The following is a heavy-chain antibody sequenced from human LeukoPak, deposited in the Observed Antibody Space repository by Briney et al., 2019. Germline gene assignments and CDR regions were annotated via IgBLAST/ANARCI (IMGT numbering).Heavy chain of an antibody. CDR1: GFTFSNAW. CDR2: IYSGGST. Sequence: GGSLRLSCAASGFTFSNAWMSWVRQAPGKVLEWVSVIYSGGSTYYADSVKGRFTISRDNSKNTLYLQMNSLRAEDTAVYYCARADGGWYGYWGQGTLVTVSS. CDR3: ARADGGWYGY. D-gene: IGHD6-19*01. J-gene: IGHJ4*02. V-gene: IGHV3-53*01.